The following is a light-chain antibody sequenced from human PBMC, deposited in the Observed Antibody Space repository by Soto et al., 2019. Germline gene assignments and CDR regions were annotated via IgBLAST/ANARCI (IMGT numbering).Light chain of an antibody. CDR3: HQYGNPYT. CDR2: GTS. J-gene: IGKJ2*01. Sequence: EIVLTQSPGTLSLSPGERATLSCRASQSISRDYLGWYQQKPGQAPRLLIYGTSRRATGIPDRFSGSGSGTDFTLTINRLEPEDFAVYYCHQYGNPYTFGQGTKLEIK. V-gene: IGKV3-20*01. CDR1: QSISRDY.